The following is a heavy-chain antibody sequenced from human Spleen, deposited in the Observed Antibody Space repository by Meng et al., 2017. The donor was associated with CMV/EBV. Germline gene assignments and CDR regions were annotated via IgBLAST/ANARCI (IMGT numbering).Heavy chain of an antibody. J-gene: IGHJ4*02. Sequence: KASGYTFTGYYMHWVRQAPGQGLEWMGWINPNSGGTNYAQKFQGRVTMTRDTSISTAYMELSRLRSDDTAVYYCARVAAAGIYGFTDYWGQGTLVTVSS. V-gene: IGHV1-2*02. CDR2: INPNSGGT. CDR1: GYTFTGYY. D-gene: IGHD6-13*01. CDR3: ARVAAAGIYGFTDY.